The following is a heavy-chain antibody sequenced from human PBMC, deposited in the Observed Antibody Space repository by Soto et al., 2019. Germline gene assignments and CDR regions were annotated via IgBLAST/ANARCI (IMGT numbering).Heavy chain of an antibody. CDR1: GYTLTTYS. D-gene: IGHD6-13*01. Sequence: GASVKVSCKASGYTLTTYSMHWVRQAPGQRLEWMGWMNPLNGDTKYSQRFQGRLTITTDTSASTAYMELRSLRSDDTAMFYCARDGSSSWPHFDYWGKGTLVTVYS. V-gene: IGHV1-3*01. CDR2: MNPLNGDT. CDR3: ARDGSSSWPHFDY. J-gene: IGHJ4*02.